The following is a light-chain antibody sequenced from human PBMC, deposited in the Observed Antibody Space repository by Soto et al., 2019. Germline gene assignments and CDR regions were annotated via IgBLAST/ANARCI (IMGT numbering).Light chain of an antibody. Sequence: TLSLSPGEGATLSCRASQSVSSNYLAWYQQKPGQAPRLLIYATSSRATDIADRFSGSGSGTDFTLTISGLEPADSGVCYCQQYGSSSEITFCHG. J-gene: IGKJ5*01. CDR1: QSVSSNY. V-gene: IGKV3-20*01. CDR3: QQYGSSSEIT. CDR2: ATS.